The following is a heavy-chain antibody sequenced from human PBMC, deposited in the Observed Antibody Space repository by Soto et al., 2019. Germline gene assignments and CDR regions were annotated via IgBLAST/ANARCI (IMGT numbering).Heavy chain of an antibody. CDR3: ARDDTTGLFDF. V-gene: IGHV4-59*01. CDR1: TGSMRTYY. J-gene: IGHJ4*02. CDR2: ISHTGRT. Sequence: SETLSLTCSVSTGSMRTYYWTWIRQSPGKGLEWIGQISHTGRTKYNPSLESRVTISVDTSRKQFSLKLTAVTAADTALYYCARDDTTGLFDFWGQGTLVTVSS. D-gene: IGHD4-17*01.